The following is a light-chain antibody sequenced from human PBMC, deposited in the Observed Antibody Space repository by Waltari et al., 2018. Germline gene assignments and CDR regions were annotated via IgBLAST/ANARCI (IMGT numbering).Light chain of an antibody. Sequence: EIVMPQSPATLSVSPGERATLSRRASQSVSSNLAWYQQRPGQAPRLLIHGASPRATGIPARFSGSGSGTEFTLTISSLQSEDFAVYHCQQYNEWPRTFGQGTKVEIK. V-gene: IGKV3-15*01. J-gene: IGKJ1*01. CDR3: QQYNEWPRT. CDR1: QSVSSN. CDR2: GAS.